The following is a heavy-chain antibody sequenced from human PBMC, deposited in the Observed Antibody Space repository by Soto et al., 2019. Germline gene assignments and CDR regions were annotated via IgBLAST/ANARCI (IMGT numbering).Heavy chain of an antibody. V-gene: IGHV4-34*02. J-gene: IGHJ4*02. Sequence: QVQLQQWGAGLLKPSETLSLTCAVYGGSLSGYYWNWIRQPPGKGLEWIGEINHSGRTNNNPSLKSQVPKSIAPSKNQFSLRLSSVTAANRAVNTCGGLKLVGGVIFGSSAGEFASWGQEILVTVSS. CDR1: GGSLSGYY. D-gene: IGHD3-10*01. CDR3: GGLKLVGGVIFGSSAGEFAS. CDR2: INHSGRT.